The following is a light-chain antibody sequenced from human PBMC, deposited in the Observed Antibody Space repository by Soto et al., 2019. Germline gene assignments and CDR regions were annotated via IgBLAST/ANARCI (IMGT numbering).Light chain of an antibody. V-gene: IGLV7-46*01. CDR3: LLSYGGARHVL. Sequence: QAVVTQEPSVTVSPGGTVTLTCGSSTGPVTSGHYPYWFQQKPGQAPRTLIYDTNNKHSWTPARFSGSLLGDKAALTLSGAQPEDEAEYYCLLSYGGARHVLFGGGTKLTVL. CDR1: TGPVTSGHY. CDR2: DTN. J-gene: IGLJ2*01.